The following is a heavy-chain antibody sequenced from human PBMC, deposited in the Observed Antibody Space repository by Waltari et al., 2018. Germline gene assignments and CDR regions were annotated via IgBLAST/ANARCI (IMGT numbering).Heavy chain of an antibody. V-gene: IGHV4-34*01. CDR3: ARVTYGPFDY. D-gene: IGHD2-8*01. Sequence: QVQLQQWGAGLLKPSETLSLTCAVYGGSFSGYYWSWIRQPPGKGLEWIGEINHSGSTNYNPSLKSRVTISVDTSKNQFSLKLSSVTAADTAVYYCARVTYGPFDYWGQGTLVTVSS. J-gene: IGHJ4*02. CDR1: GGSFSGYY. CDR2: INHSGST.